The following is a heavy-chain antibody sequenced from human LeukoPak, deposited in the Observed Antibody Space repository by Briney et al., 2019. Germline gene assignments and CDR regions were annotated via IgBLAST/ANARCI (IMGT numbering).Heavy chain of an antibody. J-gene: IGHJ4*02. V-gene: IGHV1-69*04. CDR2: IIPIFGIA. CDR3: ASAPSGYDSSGYYPEFDY. Sequence: SVKVSCEASGGTFSSYAISWVRQAPGQGLEWMGRIIPIFGIANYAQKFQGRVTITADKSTSTAYMELSSLRSEDTAVYYCASAPSGYDSSGYYPEFDYWGQGTLVTVSS. D-gene: IGHD3-22*01. CDR1: GGTFSSYA.